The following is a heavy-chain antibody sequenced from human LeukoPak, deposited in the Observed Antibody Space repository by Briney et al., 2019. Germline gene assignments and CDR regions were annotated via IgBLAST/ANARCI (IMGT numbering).Heavy chain of an antibody. Sequence: GGSLRLSCAASGFTFSSYGMHWVRQAPGKGLERVAFIRYEGSNKYYADSVKGRFTISRDNSKNTLYLQMNSLRAEDTAVYYCAMGYCSSTSCYMRGTDAFDIWGQGTMVTVSS. J-gene: IGHJ3*02. CDR3: AMGYCSSTSCYMRGTDAFDI. D-gene: IGHD2-2*02. CDR1: GFTFSSYG. CDR2: IRYEGSNK. V-gene: IGHV3-30*02.